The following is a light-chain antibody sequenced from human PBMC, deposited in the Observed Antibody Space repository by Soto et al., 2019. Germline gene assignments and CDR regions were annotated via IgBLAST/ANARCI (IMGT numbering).Light chain of an antibody. CDR1: QRISSW. Sequence: DIQMTQSPSTLYASVGDRVTITCRASQRISSWLAWYQQKPGKAPKLLIYDASRLESGVPSRFSGSGSATEFTLPISSLQPDDFATYYCQQYNNYWTFGQGTRVESK. CDR3: QQYNNYWT. J-gene: IGKJ1*01. CDR2: DAS. V-gene: IGKV1-5*01.